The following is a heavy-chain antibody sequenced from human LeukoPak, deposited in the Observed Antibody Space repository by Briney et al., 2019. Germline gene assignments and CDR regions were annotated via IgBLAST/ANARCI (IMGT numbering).Heavy chain of an antibody. J-gene: IGHJ4*02. Sequence: GGSLRLSCAASGLTVSSNYMSWVRQAPGKGLEWVSVIYSGGSTYYADSVKGRFTISRDNSKNTLYLQMNSLRAEDTAVYYCASETNLYSSSWYGNFDYWGQGTLVTVSS. CDR2: IYSGGST. V-gene: IGHV3-53*01. D-gene: IGHD6-13*01. CDR3: ASETNLYSSSWYGNFDY. CDR1: GLTVSSNY.